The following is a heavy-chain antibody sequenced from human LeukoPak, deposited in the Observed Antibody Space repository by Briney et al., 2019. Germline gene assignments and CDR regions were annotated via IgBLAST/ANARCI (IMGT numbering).Heavy chain of an antibody. D-gene: IGHD6-19*01. CDR1: GGSISSGDYY. J-gene: IGHJ4*02. CDR3: ARDLYSSGLNSFDY. Sequence: SETLSLTCTVSGGSISSGDYYWSWTRQPPGKGLEWIGYIYYSGSTYYNPSLKSRVTISVDTSKNQFSLKLSSVTAADTAVYYCARDLYSSGLNSFDYWGQGTLVTVSS. CDR2: IYYSGST. V-gene: IGHV4-30-4*08.